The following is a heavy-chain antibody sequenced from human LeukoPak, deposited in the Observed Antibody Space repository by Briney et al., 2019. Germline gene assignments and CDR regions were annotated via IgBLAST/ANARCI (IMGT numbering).Heavy chain of an antibody. Sequence: GGSLRLSCAASGFTFSNYWMHGVRQAPGKGLVWVSRINSDGSSTRYADSVKGRFTISRDNAKNTLYLQMNSLRAEDTAVYYCGRELDWLPTLDYWGQGTLVTVSS. D-gene: IGHD3-9*01. CDR3: GRELDWLPTLDY. V-gene: IGHV3-74*01. CDR2: INSDGSST. J-gene: IGHJ4*02. CDR1: GFTFSNYW.